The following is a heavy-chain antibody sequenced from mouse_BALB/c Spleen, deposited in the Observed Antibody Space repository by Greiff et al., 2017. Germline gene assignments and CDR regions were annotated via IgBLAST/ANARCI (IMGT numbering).Heavy chain of an antibody. Sequence: QVQLQQPGAELVKPGASVKMSCKASGYTFTSYWMHWVKQRPGQGLEWIGVIDPSDSYTSYNQKFKGKATLTVDTSSSTAYMQLSSLTSEDSAVYYCTRGDYYGSSFEGFAYWGQGTLVTVSA. CDR2: IDPSDSYT. V-gene: IGHV1S127*01. J-gene: IGHJ3*01. D-gene: IGHD1-1*01. CDR1: GYTFTSYW. CDR3: TRGDYYGSSFEGFAY.